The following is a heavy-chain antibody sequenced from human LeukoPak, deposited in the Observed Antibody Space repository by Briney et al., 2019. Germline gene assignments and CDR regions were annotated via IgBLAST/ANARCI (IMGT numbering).Heavy chain of an antibody. CDR1: GYSFTSYW. Sequence: GESLQISCKGSGYSFTSYWIGWVRQMPGKGLEWMGIIYPGDSDTRYSPSFQGQVTISADKSISTAYLQWSSLKASDTAMYYCARPREGYSYGYNDAFDIWGQGTMVTVSS. CDR3: ARPREGYSYGYNDAFDI. D-gene: IGHD5-18*01. J-gene: IGHJ3*02. V-gene: IGHV5-51*01. CDR2: IYPGDSDT.